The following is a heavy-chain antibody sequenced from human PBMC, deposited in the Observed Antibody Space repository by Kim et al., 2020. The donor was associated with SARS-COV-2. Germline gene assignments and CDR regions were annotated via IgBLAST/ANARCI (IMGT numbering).Heavy chain of an antibody. V-gene: IGHV4-59*01. CDR2: IYYSGST. J-gene: IGHJ4*02. Sequence: SETLSLTCTVSGGSISSYYWSWIRQPPGKGLEWIGYIYYSGSTNYNPSLKSRVTISVDTSKNQFSLKLSSVTAADTAVYYCARGGRWGKGTIDYWGQGTL. CDR1: GGSISSYY. D-gene: IGHD2-15*01. CDR3: ARGGRWGKGTIDY.